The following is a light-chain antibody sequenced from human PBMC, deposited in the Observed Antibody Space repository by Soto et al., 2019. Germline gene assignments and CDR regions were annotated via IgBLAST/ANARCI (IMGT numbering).Light chain of an antibody. Sequence: DIQMTQSPSSVSASVGDRVTITCRASQGINRWLAWYQQKPGKAPKPLIYGTSRLQNGVPSRFSGSGSGTDFTLAISSLQPEDSATYYCEQADSMPWTFGQGTKVEI. V-gene: IGKV1-12*01. CDR3: EQADSMPWT. CDR2: GTS. J-gene: IGKJ1*01. CDR1: QGINRW.